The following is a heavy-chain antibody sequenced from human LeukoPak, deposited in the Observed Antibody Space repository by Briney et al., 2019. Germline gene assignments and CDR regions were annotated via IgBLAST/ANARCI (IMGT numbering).Heavy chain of an antibody. CDR3: ARFSSSGWLNDAFDI. Sequence: GGSLRLSCADSGFTFSIYAMSWVRQAPGKGLEWVSAISGSGGSTYYADSVKGRFTISRDNSKNTLYPQMNSLRAEDTAVYYCARFSSSGWLNDAFDIWGQGTMVTVSS. CDR1: GFTFSIYA. J-gene: IGHJ3*02. CDR2: ISGSGGST. D-gene: IGHD6-19*01. V-gene: IGHV3-23*01.